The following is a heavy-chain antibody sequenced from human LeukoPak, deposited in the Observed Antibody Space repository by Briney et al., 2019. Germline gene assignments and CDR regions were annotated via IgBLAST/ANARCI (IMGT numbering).Heavy chain of an antibody. CDR3: AKDQWELLPARSSPFDY. CDR1: GFTFTSYG. V-gene: IGHV3-23*01. D-gene: IGHD1-26*01. Sequence: GGSLRLSCAASGFTFTSYGMHWVRQAPGKGLEWVSAISGSGGSTYYADSVKGRFTISRDNSKNTLYLQTNSLRAEDTAVYYCAKDQWELLPARSSPFDYWGQGTLVTVSS. J-gene: IGHJ4*02. CDR2: ISGSGGST.